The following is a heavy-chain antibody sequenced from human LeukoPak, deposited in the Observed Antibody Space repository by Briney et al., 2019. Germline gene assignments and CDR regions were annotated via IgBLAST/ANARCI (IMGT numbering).Heavy chain of an antibody. CDR3: AELGITMIGGV. D-gene: IGHD3-10*02. CDR2: ISSSGSTI. CDR1: GFTFSSYE. V-gene: IGHV3-48*03. J-gene: IGHJ6*04. Sequence: GGSLRLSCVVSGFTFSSYEMNWVRQAPGKGLEWVSYISSSGSTIYYADSVKGRFTISRDNAKNSLYLQMNSLRAEDTAVYYCAELGITMIGGVWGKGTTVTISS.